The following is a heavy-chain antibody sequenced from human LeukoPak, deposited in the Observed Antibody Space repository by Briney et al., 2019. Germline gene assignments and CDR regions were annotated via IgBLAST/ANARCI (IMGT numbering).Heavy chain of an antibody. V-gene: IGHV3-53*01. Sequence: KAGGSLRLSCAASGFTVSSNYMSWVRQAPGKGLEWVSVIYSGGTTYYADSVKGRFTISRDNSKNTLYLQMNSLRAEDTAVYYCARPRESSSYYYGMDVWGQGTTVTVSS. CDR2: IYSGGTT. J-gene: IGHJ6*02. CDR1: GFTVSSNY. CDR3: ARPRESSSYYYGMDV. D-gene: IGHD2-2*01.